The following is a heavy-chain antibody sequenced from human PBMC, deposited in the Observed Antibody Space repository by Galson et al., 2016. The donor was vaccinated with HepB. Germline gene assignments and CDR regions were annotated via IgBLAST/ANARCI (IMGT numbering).Heavy chain of an antibody. D-gene: IGHD2-21*01. V-gene: IGHV1-2*02. CDR3: ASGLLSHGDSPVIV. CDR1: GYIFTAYY. J-gene: IGHJ6*04. CDR2: LNTNSGGS. Sequence: SVKVSCKASGYIFTAYYIHWVRQAPGQGLEWMGWLNTNSGGSNTAQRFQGRVTMTRDTSINTAYMELSSLRSDDTAVYFCASGLLSHGDSPVIVWGTGTTIIVSP.